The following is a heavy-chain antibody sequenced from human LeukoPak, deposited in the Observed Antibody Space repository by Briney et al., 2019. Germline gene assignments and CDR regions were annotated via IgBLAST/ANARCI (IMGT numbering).Heavy chain of an antibody. Sequence: ASVKVSCKASGYTFTSYDINWVRQATGQGLEWMGWMNPNSGNTGYAQKLQGRVTMTTDTSTSIVYMELRSLRSDDTAVYYCARGSPYDYGDFAYWGRGTLVTVSS. CDR2: MNPNSGNT. CDR3: ARGSPYDYGDFAY. V-gene: IGHV1-8*01. D-gene: IGHD4-17*01. J-gene: IGHJ4*02. CDR1: GYTFTSYD.